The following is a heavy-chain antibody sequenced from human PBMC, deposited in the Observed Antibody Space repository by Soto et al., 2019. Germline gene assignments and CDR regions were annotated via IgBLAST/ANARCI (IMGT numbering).Heavy chain of an antibody. CDR3: AMLGGWSGGSNDMDV. V-gene: IGHV3-72*01. J-gene: IGHJ6*02. D-gene: IGHD6-19*01. Sequence: EVQLVESGGGLVQPGGSLRLSCAASGLIFSDYHMDWVRQAPGKGLEWVGRIRRKANSYTTEYAASAKGRFTISREDSKDSLYLQMNSLKTEDTAVYYCAMLGGWSGGSNDMDVWGQGTRVTVSS. CDR2: IRRKANSYTT. CDR1: GLIFSDYH.